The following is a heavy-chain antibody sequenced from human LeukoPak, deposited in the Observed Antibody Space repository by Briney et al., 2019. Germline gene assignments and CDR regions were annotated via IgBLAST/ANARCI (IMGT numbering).Heavy chain of an antibody. CDR3: AKDQSTQHSGGYYYYYGMDV. Sequence: GGSLRLSCAASGFTFSSYGMHWVRQAPGKGLEWVAVISYDGSNKYYADSVKGRFTISRDNSKNTLYLQMNSLRAEDTAVYCCAKDQSTQHSGGYYYYYGMDVWGQGTTVTVSS. J-gene: IGHJ6*02. CDR1: GFTFSSYG. D-gene: IGHD4-23*01. CDR2: ISYDGSNK. V-gene: IGHV3-30*18.